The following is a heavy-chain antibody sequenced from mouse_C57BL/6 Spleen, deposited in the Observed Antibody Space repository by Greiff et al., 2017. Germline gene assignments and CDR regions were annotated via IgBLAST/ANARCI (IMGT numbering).Heavy chain of an antibody. Sequence: QVQLQQPGTELVKPGASVKLSCKASGYTFTSYWMHWVKQRPGQGLEWIGNINPSNGGTNYNEKFKSKATLTVDKSSSPAYMQLSSLTSEDSAVYYCAREGGGNWYFDVWGTGTTVTVSS. CDR3: AREGGGNWYFDV. J-gene: IGHJ1*03. V-gene: IGHV1-53*01. CDR1: GYTFTSYW. CDR2: INPSNGGT. D-gene: IGHD1-1*02.